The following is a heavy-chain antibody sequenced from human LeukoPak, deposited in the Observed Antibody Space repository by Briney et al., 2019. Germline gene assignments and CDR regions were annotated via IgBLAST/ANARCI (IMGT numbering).Heavy chain of an antibody. J-gene: IGHJ4*02. CDR2: IYSGGST. CDR1: GFTVSSNY. Sequence: GGSLRLSCAASGFTVSSNYMSWVRQAPGKGLEWVSVIYSGGSTYYADSVKGRFTISRDNSKNTLYLQMNSLRAEDTAVYYCAKQQDIVVVVAGDFDYWGQGTLVTVSS. V-gene: IGHV3-66*01. D-gene: IGHD2-15*01. CDR3: AKQQDIVVVVAGDFDY.